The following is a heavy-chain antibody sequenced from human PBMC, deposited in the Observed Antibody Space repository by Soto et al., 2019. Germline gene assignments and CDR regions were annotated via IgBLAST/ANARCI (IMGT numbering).Heavy chain of an antibody. CDR1: GYTFTSYA. CDR3: ARVGYCSGTSCSVYYYYYGMDV. V-gene: IGHV1-3*01. D-gene: IGHD2-2*01. CDR2: INAGNGNT. J-gene: IGHJ6*02. Sequence: GASVKVSCKASGYTFTSYAMHWVRQAPGQRLEWMGWINAGNGNTKYSQKFQGRVTITRDTSASTAYMELSSLRSEDTAVYYCARVGYCSGTSCSVYYYYYGMDVWGQGTTVNVSS.